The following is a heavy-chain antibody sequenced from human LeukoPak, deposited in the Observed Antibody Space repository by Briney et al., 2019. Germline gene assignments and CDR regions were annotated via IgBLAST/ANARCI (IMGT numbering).Heavy chain of an antibody. D-gene: IGHD3-22*01. V-gene: IGHV1-2*02. CDR3: ASSYYYDSSGYPDWYFDL. CDR1: GYTFTDDY. J-gene: IGHJ2*01. Sequence: GASVKVSCKASGYTFTDDYVHWVRQAPGQGLEWMGWINPNSGVTNYAQKFQGRVTMTRDMSISTAYMELSRLRSDDTAVYYCASSYYYDSSGYPDWYFDLWGRGTLVTVSS. CDR2: INPNSGVT.